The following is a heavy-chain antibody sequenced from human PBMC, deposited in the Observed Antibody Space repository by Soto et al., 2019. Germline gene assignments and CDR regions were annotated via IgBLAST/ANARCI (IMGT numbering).Heavy chain of an antibody. V-gene: IGHV3-48*01. D-gene: IGHD2-21*01. Sequence: GGSLRLSCAASGFTFSSYWMSWVRQAPGKGLEWVSYIRGTTHYADSVKDRFTISRDNARSSLYLQKNSLRADDTAVYYCARDDSFAFDIWGQGTMVTVSS. J-gene: IGHJ3*02. CDR2: IRGTT. CDR1: GFTFSSYW. CDR3: ARDDSFAFDI.